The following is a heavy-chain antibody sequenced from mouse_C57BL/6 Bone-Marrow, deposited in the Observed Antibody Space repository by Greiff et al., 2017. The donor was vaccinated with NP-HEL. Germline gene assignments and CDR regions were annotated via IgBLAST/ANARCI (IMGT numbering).Heavy chain of an antibody. CDR2: ISSGGSYT. J-gene: IGHJ1*03. V-gene: IGHV5-6*01. D-gene: IGHD2-1*01. CDR3: ARPGGNFWYFDV. Sequence: EVKLVESGGDLVKPGGSLKLSCAASGFTFSSYGMSWVRPTPDKRLEWVATISSGGSYTYYPDSVKGRFTISRDNAKNTLYLQMSSLKSEDTAMYYCARPGGNFWYFDVWGTGTTVTVSS. CDR1: GFTFSSYG.